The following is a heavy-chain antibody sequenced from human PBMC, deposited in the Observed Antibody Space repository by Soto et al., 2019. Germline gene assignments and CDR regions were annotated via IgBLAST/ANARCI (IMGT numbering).Heavy chain of an antibody. V-gene: IGHV1-3*01. J-gene: IGHJ4*02. CDR1: GYTFTSYA. Sequence: ASVKVSCKASGYTFTSYAMHWVRQAPGQRLEWMGWINAGSDNTKYSQKFQGRVTITRDTSASTAYMELRSLRSEDTAVYYCARSLVHDFDYWGQGTLVTVSS. CDR2: INAGSDNT. D-gene: IGHD6-6*01. CDR3: ARSLVHDFDY.